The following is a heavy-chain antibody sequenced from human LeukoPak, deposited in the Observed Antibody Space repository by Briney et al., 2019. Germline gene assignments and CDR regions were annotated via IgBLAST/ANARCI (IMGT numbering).Heavy chain of an antibody. V-gene: IGHV3-33*01. CDR2: MWFDGTTE. CDR3: ARDMHSSSWTPPNAFDV. Sequence: GGSLRLSCVASGFRFSIYGMHWVRQAPGKGLEWVAIMWFDGTTEYSADSVKGRFTISRDNSKSTVYLQMNSLRAEDTAVYYCARDMHSSSWTPPNAFDVWGQGTMVTVSS. CDR1: GFRFSIYG. D-gene: IGHD3-22*01. J-gene: IGHJ3*01.